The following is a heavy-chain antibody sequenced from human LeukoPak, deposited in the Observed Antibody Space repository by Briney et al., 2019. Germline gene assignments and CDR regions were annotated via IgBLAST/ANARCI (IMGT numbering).Heavy chain of an antibody. CDR3: ARRADWYFDL. Sequence: SETLSLTCAVYGGSFSGYYWSWIRQPPGKGLEWIGEINHSGSANYNPSLKSRVTISVDTSKNQFSLKLSSVTAADTAVYYCARRADWYFDLWGRGTLVTVSS. CDR2: INHSGSA. V-gene: IGHV4-34*01. J-gene: IGHJ2*01. CDR1: GGSFSGYY.